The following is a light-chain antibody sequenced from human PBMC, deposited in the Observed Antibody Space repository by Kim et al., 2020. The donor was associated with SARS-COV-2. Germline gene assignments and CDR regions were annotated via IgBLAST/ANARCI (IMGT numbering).Light chain of an antibody. CDR2: DAS. J-gene: IGKJ4*01. CDR3: QQRNSWPPAVT. Sequence: PGARATLACRASQNIDTYLAWYQQRPGQAPRLLVYDASNRATGVPDRFSGSGSGTDFTLTISSLEPEDFSIYYCQQRNSWPPAVTFGGGTKLEI. CDR1: QNIDTY. V-gene: IGKV3-11*01.